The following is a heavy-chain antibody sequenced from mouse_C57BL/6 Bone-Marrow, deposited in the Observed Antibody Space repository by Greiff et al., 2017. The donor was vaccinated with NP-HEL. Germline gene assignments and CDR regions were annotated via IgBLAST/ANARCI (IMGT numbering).Heavy chain of an antibody. CDR3: ARQITRYYMDY. CDR1: GYTFASYW. J-gene: IGHJ2*02. CDR2: IYPGSGCT. Sequence: QVQLQQPGADLVKPGASVKMSCTASGYTFASYWITWVQQRPGQGLEWIGDIYPGSGCTYYNEKLKGKATLTVDTYTSTAYLQLSSLRSEDYATYICARQITRYYMDYWGQGTSLTVSS. D-gene: IGHD1-3*01. V-gene: IGHV1-55*01.